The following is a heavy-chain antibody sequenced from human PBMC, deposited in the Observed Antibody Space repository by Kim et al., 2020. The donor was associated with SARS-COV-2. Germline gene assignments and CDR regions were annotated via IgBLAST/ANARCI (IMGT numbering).Heavy chain of an antibody. CDR1: GFTFSSYA. D-gene: IGHD6-19*01. V-gene: IGHV3-30-3*01. CDR2: ISYDGSNK. J-gene: IGHJ5*02. Sequence: GGSLRLSCAASGFTFSSYAMHWVRQAPGKGLEWVAVISYDGSNKYYADSVKGRFTISRDNSKNTLYLQMNSLRAEDTAVYYCARDRGSGWLKEYNWFDPWGQGPLVTVSS. CDR3: ARDRGSGWLKEYNWFDP.